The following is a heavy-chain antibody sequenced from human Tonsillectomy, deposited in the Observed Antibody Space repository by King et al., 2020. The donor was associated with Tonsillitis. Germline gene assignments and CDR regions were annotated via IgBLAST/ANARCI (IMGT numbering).Heavy chain of an antibody. CDR1: GGSISTYY. Sequence: QVQLQESGPGLVKPSETLSLTCTVSGGSISTYYWSWIRQPPGKGLECIGYVSYSGSTHCNPSLKSRVTISVDTSKNQFSLKVSSVTAADAAVYYCARLSSPQNPMDPYFYYYSMDVWGKGTTVTVSS. J-gene: IGHJ6*03. D-gene: IGHD3-10*01. V-gene: IGHV4-59*01. CDR3: ARLSSPQNPMDPYFYYYSMDV. CDR2: VSYSGST.